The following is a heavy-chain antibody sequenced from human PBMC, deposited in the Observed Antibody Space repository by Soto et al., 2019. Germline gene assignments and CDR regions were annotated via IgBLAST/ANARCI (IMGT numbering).Heavy chain of an antibody. Sequence: PSETLFLTCSVSGGSISGYYLSWIRQPPGKVLEWIGYMYNTGSTVYNPSFKSRVTISVDTSKNQFSLKLNSVTAADTAVYYCARDLWGYCGTDCYPLDVWGQGTTVS. CDR2: MYNTGST. CDR1: GGSISGYY. J-gene: IGHJ6*02. D-gene: IGHD2-21*02. CDR3: ARDLWGYCGTDCYPLDV. V-gene: IGHV4-59*01.